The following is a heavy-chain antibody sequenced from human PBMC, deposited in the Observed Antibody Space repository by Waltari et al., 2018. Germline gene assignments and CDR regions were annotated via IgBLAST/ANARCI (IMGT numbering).Heavy chain of an antibody. J-gene: IGHJ4*02. CDR3: ARGSGVDS. D-gene: IGHD7-27*01. Sequence: SVKGRFTISRDNSKNTLYLQMNGLRADDTAVYYCARGSGVDSWGQGTLVTISS. V-gene: IGHV3-23*01.